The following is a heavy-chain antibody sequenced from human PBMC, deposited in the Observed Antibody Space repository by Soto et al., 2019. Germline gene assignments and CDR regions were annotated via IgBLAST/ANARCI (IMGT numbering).Heavy chain of an antibody. CDR1: GGSISSYY. V-gene: IGHV4-59*08. CDR3: ASIGTREFGSIAARRYMDV. D-gene: IGHD6-6*01. Sequence: SETLSLTCTVSGGSISSYYWSWIRQPPGKGLEWIGYIYYSGSTNYNPSLKSRVTISVDTSKNQFSLKLSSVTAADTAVYYCASIGTREFGSIAARRYMDVWGKGTTVTVSS. CDR2: IYYSGST. J-gene: IGHJ6*03.